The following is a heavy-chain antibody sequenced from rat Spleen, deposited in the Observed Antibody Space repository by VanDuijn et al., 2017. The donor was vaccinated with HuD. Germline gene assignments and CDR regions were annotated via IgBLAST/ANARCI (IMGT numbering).Heavy chain of an antibody. J-gene: IGHJ2*01. V-gene: IGHV5-25*01. CDR1: GFTFSDYY. Sequence: EVQLVESDGGLVQPGRSLKLSCAASGFTFSDYYMAWVRQAPTKGLEWVATISPSGGNTYYRDSVKGRFTISRDNAKSILYLQMDSLRSEDTATYYCARHYYYSGDHFDYWGQGVMVTVSS. CDR2: ISPSGGNT. CDR3: ARHYYYSGDHFDY. D-gene: IGHD1-1*01.